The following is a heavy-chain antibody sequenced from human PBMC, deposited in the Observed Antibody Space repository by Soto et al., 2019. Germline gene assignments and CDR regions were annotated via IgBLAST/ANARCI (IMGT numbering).Heavy chain of an antibody. CDR3: ARRDTSGFLRYFDN. D-gene: IGHD3-3*01. Sequence: QMQLVQSGAEVTKPGSSVKVSCKASGGTLSSFINYPINWVRQAHGQGLEWMGGIVPNVGTVNYAQKFQGRVTITADTSTGTAYMEVSSLRSEDTALYYGARRDTSGFLRYFDNWGQVTLVTVAS. CDR1: GGTLSSFINYP. V-gene: IGHV1-69*06. J-gene: IGHJ4*02. CDR2: IVPNVGTV.